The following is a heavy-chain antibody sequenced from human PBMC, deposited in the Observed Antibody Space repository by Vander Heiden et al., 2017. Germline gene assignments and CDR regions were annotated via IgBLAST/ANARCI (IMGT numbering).Heavy chain of an antibody. CDR1: GCTFSPYS. Sequence: EVQLVESGGGLVRPGGSRRLSGPASGCTFSPYSMNWVRQAPGKGLEWVSSISSSSSYIYYADSVKGRFTISRDNAKNSLYLQMNSLRAEDTAVYYCARGGYCSYGVCYHFDYWGQGTLVTVSS. CDR2: ISSSSSYI. V-gene: IGHV3-21*01. D-gene: IGHD2-8*01. CDR3: ARGGYCSYGVCYHFDY. J-gene: IGHJ4*02.